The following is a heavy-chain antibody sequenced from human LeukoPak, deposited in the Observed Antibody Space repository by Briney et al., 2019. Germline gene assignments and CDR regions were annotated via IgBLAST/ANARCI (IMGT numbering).Heavy chain of an antibody. CDR3: ARDPSVVYDAFDI. CDR1: GGSISSSSYY. V-gene: IGHV4-39*02. Sequence: PSETLSLTCTVSGGSISSSSYYWGWIRQPPGKGLEWIGSIYYSGSTYYNPSLKSRVTISVDTSKSQFSLKLSSVTAADTAVYYCARDPSVVYDAFDIWGQGTMVTVSS. J-gene: IGHJ3*02. CDR2: IYYSGST. D-gene: IGHD2-8*02.